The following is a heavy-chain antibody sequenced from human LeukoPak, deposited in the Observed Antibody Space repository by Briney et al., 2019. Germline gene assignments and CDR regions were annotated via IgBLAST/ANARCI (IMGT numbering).Heavy chain of an antibody. CDR3: AKVPQPDYYFDY. CDR1: GFTFSSYD. Sequence: GGSLRLSCSASGFTFSSYDMSWVRQAPGRVLEWVSSISGSVDRTVYADSVRGRLTISRDKSKNTLYLQMSSLRAEDTAVYYCAKVPQPDYYFDYWGQGSLVTVSS. J-gene: IGHJ4*02. V-gene: IGHV3-23*01. CDR2: ISGSVDRT.